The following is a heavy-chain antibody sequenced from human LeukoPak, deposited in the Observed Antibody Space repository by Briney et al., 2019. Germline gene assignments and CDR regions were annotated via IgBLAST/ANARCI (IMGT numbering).Heavy chain of an antibody. CDR1: GFAVGSNY. V-gene: IGHV3-53*01. CDR3: ARRPGN. J-gene: IGHJ4*02. D-gene: IGHD1-14*01. CDR2: IYSGGAI. Sequence: GGSLRLSCVASGFAVGSNYMSWVRQAPGKGLEWVSLIYSGGAIRYADSVKGRFTISRDSSKNTLFLQMNDLTVEDTARYYCARRPGNWGQGNLVTVSS.